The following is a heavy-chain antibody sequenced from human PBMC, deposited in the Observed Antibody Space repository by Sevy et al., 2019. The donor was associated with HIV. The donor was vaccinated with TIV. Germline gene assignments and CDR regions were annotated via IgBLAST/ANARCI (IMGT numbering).Heavy chain of an antibody. Sequence: GGSLRLSCAASGFTFSSYWMTWVRQAPGKGRVWVANIKQDGSEKYYVDSVKGRFTISRDKAKNSLYLQMNSLRAEDTAVYYCARAIGAASSYWGQGTLVTVSS. CDR2: IKQDGSEK. CDR1: GFTFSSYW. V-gene: IGHV3-7*04. CDR3: ARAIGAASSY. D-gene: IGHD6-13*01. J-gene: IGHJ4*02.